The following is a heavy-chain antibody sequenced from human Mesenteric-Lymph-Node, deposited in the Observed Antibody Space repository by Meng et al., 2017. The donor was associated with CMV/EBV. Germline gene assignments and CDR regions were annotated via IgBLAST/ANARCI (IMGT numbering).Heavy chain of an antibody. D-gene: IGHD3-16*02. CDR3: ARDRYDYVWGSYRQSSLIDY. Sequence: SFSGYYWSWIRQPPGKGLEWIGEINHSGSTNYNPSLKSRVTISVDTSKNQFSLKLSSVTAADTAVYYCARDRYDYVWGSYRQSSLIDYWGQGTLVTVSS. J-gene: IGHJ4*02. V-gene: IGHV4-34*01. CDR2: INHSGST. CDR1: SFSGYY.